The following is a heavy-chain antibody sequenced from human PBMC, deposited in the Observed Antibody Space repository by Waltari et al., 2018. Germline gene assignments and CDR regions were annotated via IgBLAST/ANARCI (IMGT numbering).Heavy chain of an antibody. CDR1: GFIFSSHG. J-gene: IGHJ3*01. CDR3: AKDGDYSLTEYDAFDV. CDR2: ISFDEKKM. Sequence: VQLLESGGGVVQPGGSLRLPCGASGFIFSSHGMHWVGQIPGKGLEWVAFISFDEKKMFDADSVRGRFTISRDNSNNIVFLQMNSLRPEDSGVYYCAKDGDYSLTEYDAFDVWGQGTVVTVSP. D-gene: IGHD4-17*01. V-gene: IGHV3-30*02.